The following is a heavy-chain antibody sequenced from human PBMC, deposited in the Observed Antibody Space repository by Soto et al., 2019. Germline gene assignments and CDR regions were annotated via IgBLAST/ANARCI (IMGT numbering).Heavy chain of an antibody. V-gene: IGHV3-23*01. D-gene: IGHD3-3*01. CDR1: GFTFSSYA. CDR3: AKTKSDIWSGYYLDY. J-gene: IGHJ4*02. Sequence: EVQLLESGGGWVQPGGSLRLSCAASGFTFSSYAMSWVRQAPGKGLEWVSAISGSGGSTYYADSVKGRFTISRDNSKNTLYLQMNSLRAEDTAVYYCAKTKSDIWSGYYLDYWGQGTLVTVSS. CDR2: ISGSGGST.